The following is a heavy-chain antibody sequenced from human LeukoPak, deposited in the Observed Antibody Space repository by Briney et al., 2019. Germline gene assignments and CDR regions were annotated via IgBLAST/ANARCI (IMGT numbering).Heavy chain of an antibody. J-gene: IGHJ4*02. CDR3: ARDIGLGGYIYGFLDS. CDR1: GGSICSGSYY. V-gene: IGHV4-61*02. Sequence: PSHTLSLTCSVSGGSICSGSYYWTSIRQPAGKGLEWIGRIYTSGSTNYNPARKSRVTISVDTSKSQFSLKMTSVTAADTAVYYCARDIGLGGYIYGFLDSWGQGTLVTVSS. D-gene: IGHD5-18*01. CDR2: IYTSGST.